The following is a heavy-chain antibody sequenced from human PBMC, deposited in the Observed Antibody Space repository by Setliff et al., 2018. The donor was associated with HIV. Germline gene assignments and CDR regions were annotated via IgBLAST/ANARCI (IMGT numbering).Heavy chain of an antibody. CDR1: GGSISSSNW. CDR2: IYTSGST. Sequence: NPSETLSLTCAVSGGSISSSNWWNWVRQPPGKGLEWIGHIYTSGSTNYNPSLKSRVTISVDTSKNQFSLKLSSVTAADTAVYYCARDSIGITMVRGVPGWLDPWGQGTLVTVSS. V-gene: IGHV4-4*02. J-gene: IGHJ5*02. CDR3: ARDSIGITMVRGVPGWLDP. D-gene: IGHD3-10*01.